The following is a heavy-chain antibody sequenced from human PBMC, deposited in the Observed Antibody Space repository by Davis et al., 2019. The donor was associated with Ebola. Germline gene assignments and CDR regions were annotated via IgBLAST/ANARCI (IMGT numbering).Heavy chain of an antibody. V-gene: IGHV4-59*08. CDR1: GGSISSYY. Sequence: PSETLSLTCTVSGGSISSYYWSWIRQPPGQGLEWIGYIYYSGSTNYNPSLKSRVTISVDTSKNQFSLKLSSVTAADTAVYYCARSSYCSSTSCNRGNYFDYWGQGTLVTVSS. J-gene: IGHJ4*02. CDR3: ARSSYCSSTSCNRGNYFDY. CDR2: IYYSGST. D-gene: IGHD2-2*01.